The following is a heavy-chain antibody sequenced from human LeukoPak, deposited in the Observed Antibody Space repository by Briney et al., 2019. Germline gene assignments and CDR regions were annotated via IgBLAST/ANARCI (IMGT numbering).Heavy chain of an antibody. V-gene: IGHV3-7*01. J-gene: IGHJ6*02. CDR1: GFTFSSYW. CDR2: IKQDGSEK. D-gene: IGHD2-2*01. Sequence: GGSLRLSCAASGFTFSSYWMSWVRQAPGKGLEWVANIKQDGSEKYYVDSVKGRFNISRDNAKNSLYLQMNSLRAEDTAVYYCARDKYIVVVPAAQQRGDYYYYGMDVWGQGTTVTVSS. CDR3: ARDKYIVVVPAAQQRGDYYYYGMDV.